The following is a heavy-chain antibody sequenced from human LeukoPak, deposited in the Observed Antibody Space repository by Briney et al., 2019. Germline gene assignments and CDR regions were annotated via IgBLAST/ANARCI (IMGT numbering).Heavy chain of an antibody. CDR1: GFTFSSYE. D-gene: IGHD6-19*01. J-gene: IGHJ4*02. CDR2: ISSSGSTI. Sequence: GGSLRLSCAASGFTFSSYEMNWVRQAPGKGLEWVSYISSSGSTIYYADSVKGRFTISRDNAKNSLYLQMNSLRAEDTAVYYCAREQYTSGTDYWGQGTLVTVSS. V-gene: IGHV3-48*03. CDR3: AREQYTSGTDY.